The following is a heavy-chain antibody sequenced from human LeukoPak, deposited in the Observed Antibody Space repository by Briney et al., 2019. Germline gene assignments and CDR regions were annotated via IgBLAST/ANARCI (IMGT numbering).Heavy chain of an antibody. CDR1: GGSISGYY. D-gene: IGHD2-2*01. CDR3: ARAGSRFSSAPAWPFDY. V-gene: IGHV4-4*07. CDR2: VYSSGNT. Sequence: SETLSLTCTVSGGSISGYYWSWIRQPAGEGLEWIGRVYSSGNTNYNPSLRGRVTMSVDRSKNQFSLRLTSVTAADTAVYSCARAGSRFSSAPAWPFDYWGQGILVTVSS. J-gene: IGHJ4*02.